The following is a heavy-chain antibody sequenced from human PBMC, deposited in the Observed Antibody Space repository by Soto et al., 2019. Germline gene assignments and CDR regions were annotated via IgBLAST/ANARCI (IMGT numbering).Heavy chain of an antibody. CDR2: ISWNSGSI. V-gene: IGHV3-9*01. J-gene: IGHJ3*02. CDR1: GFTFDDYA. D-gene: IGHD2-2*01. Sequence: EVQLVESGGGLVQPGRSLRLSCAASGFTFDDYAMHWVRQAPGEGLEWVSGISWNSGSIGYADSVKGRFTISRDNAKNSLYLQMNSLRAEDTALYYCAKDMGDTVVVPAAMGAFDIWGQGTMVTVSS. CDR3: AKDMGDTVVVPAAMGAFDI.